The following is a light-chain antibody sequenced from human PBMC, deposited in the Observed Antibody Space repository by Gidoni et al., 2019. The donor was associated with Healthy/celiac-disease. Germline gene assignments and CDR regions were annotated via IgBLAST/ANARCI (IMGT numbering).Light chain of an antibody. CDR1: QRISSW. V-gene: IGKV1-5*01. CDR3: QRYNSYPRT. J-gene: IGKJ3*01. CDR2: DAS. Sequence: DIQMTQLPSTLSASAGDRVTSPCRASQRISSWLAWYQQKPGKAPKLLIYDASSLESGVPSRFSGSGSGTEFTLTISSLHPDDFATYYCQRYNSYPRTFGPGTKVDIK.